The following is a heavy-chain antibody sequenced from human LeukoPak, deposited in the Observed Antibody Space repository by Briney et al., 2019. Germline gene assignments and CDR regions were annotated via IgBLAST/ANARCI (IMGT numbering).Heavy chain of an antibody. CDR2: IIPILGIA. Sequence: ASVKVSCKASGGTFSSYAISWVRQAPGQGLEWMGRIIPILGIANYAQKFQGRVTITADKSTSTAYMELSSLRSEDTAVYYCARDLKWGSGSHDAFDIWGQGTTVTVSS. J-gene: IGHJ3*02. CDR3: ARDLKWGSGSHDAFDI. V-gene: IGHV1-69*04. D-gene: IGHD3-10*01. CDR1: GGTFSSYA.